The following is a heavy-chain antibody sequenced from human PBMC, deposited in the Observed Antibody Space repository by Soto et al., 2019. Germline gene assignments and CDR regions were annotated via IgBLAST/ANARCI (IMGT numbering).Heavy chain of an antibody. CDR3: ARATTVVTPIPGFDY. J-gene: IGHJ4*02. Sequence: SENLSLTCTVSGGSISSGGYYWSWIRQHPGKGLEWIGYIYYSGSTYYNPSLKSRVTISVDTSKNQFSLKLSSVTAADTAVYYCARATTVVTPIPGFDYWGQGALVTVSS. V-gene: IGHV4-31*03. D-gene: IGHD4-17*01. CDR2: IYYSGST. CDR1: GGSISSGGYY.